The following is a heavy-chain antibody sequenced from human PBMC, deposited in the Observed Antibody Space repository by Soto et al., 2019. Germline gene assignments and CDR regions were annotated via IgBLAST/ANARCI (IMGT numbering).Heavy chain of an antibody. V-gene: IGHV1-8*01. CDR1: GYTFTSYD. D-gene: IGHD6-6*01. CDR2: MNPDSGHT. J-gene: IGHJ5*02. CDR3: ARGRVRYSSSTYFVL. Sequence: QVQLVQSGAEVKKPGASVKVSCKASGYTFTSYDINWVRQATGQGPEWMGWMNPDSGHTGYARKFRDRISLTTNTSTPTANMELTSLRSDDTAIYYCARGRVRYSSSTYFVLWGWGTLVTVSS.